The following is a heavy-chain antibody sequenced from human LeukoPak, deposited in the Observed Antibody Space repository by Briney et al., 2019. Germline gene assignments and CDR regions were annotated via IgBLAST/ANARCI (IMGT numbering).Heavy chain of an antibody. CDR3: ARGKYSGSYYDR. CDR2: INHSGST. J-gene: IGHJ4*02. CDR1: GGSFSGYY. V-gene: IGHV4-34*01. D-gene: IGHD1-26*01. Sequence: SETLSLTCAVYGGSFSGYYWSWIRQPPGKGLEWIGEINHSGSTNYNPSLKSRVTISVDTSKNQFSLKLSSVTAADTAVYYCARGKYSGSYYDRWGQGTLVTVSS.